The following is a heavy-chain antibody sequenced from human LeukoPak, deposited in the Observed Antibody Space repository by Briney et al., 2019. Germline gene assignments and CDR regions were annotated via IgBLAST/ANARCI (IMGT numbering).Heavy chain of an antibody. Sequence: SETLSLTGTVSGGSIGSYYWSWIRQPAGKGLEWIGRIYTTGSTSYNPSLKSRVTMSVDTSNNQFSLKLSSVTAADTALYYCERGIAAASKQGGFDYWGQGTLVTVSS. J-gene: IGHJ4*02. V-gene: IGHV4-4*07. CDR3: ERGIAAASKQGGFDY. CDR2: IYTTGST. CDR1: GGSIGSYY. D-gene: IGHD6-13*01.